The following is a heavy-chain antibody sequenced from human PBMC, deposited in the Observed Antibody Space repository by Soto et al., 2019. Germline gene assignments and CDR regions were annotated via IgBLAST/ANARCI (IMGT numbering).Heavy chain of an antibody. V-gene: IGHV3-30*09. CDR1: GFVFNRYS. CDR3: ARDASSDGYN. J-gene: IGHJ4*02. CDR2: ISHDGNQT. Sequence: QVQLVESGGGVVQPGRSLKLSCTTSGFVFNRYSMHWVRQSPGKGLEWVAVISHDGNQTFYAESVRGRFAISKDSSKNTLFLQMHTLRTDDTAIYHCARDASSDGYNWGQGTRGTVSS. D-gene: IGHD5-18*01.